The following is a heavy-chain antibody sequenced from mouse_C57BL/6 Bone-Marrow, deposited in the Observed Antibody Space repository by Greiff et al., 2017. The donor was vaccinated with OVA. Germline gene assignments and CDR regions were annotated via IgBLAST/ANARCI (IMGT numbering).Heavy chain of an antibody. V-gene: IGHV1-42*01. D-gene: IGHD4-1*01. J-gene: IGHJ3*01. CDR3: ARGGTSPFAY. CDR1: GYSFTGYY. Sequence: VQLQQSGPELVKPGASVKISCKASGYSFTGYYMNWVKQSPEKSLEWIGEINPSTGGTTYNQKFKAKATLTVDKSSRPAYMQLKSLTSEDSAVYYCARGGTSPFAYWGQGTLVTVSA. CDR2: INPSTGGT.